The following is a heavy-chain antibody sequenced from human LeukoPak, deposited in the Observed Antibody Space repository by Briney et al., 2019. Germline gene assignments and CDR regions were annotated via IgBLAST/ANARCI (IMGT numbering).Heavy chain of an antibody. D-gene: IGHD3-10*01. J-gene: IGHJ5*02. Sequence: EASVKVSCKASGYTFTGYYMHWVRQAPGQGLEWMGWINPNSGGTNYAQKFQGRVTMTRDTSISTAYMELSRLRSDDTAAYYCARGAVTMVRGVITNWFDPWGQGTLVTVSS. CDR1: GYTFTGYY. CDR2: INPNSGGT. V-gene: IGHV1-2*02. CDR3: ARGAVTMVRGVITNWFDP.